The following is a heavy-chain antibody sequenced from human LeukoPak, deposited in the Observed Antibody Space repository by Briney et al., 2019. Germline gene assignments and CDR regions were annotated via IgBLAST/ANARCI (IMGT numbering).Heavy chain of an antibody. V-gene: IGHV1-18*01. Sequence: ASVKVSCKASGYTFTSYGISWVRQAPGQGLEWMGWISAYNGNTNYAQKLQGRVTMTTDTSTSTAYMELRSLRSDDTAVYYCARSSSSGWYPDAFDIWGQGTMVTVSS. D-gene: IGHD6-19*01. J-gene: IGHJ3*02. CDR2: ISAYNGNT. CDR1: GYTFTSYG. CDR3: ARSSSSGWYPDAFDI.